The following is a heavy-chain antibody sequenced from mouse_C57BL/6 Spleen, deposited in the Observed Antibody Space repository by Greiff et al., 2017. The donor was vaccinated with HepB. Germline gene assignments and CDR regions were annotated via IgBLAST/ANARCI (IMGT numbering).Heavy chain of an antibody. CDR1: GYTFTSYW. J-gene: IGHJ2*01. D-gene: IGHD4-1*01. CDR3: ARRWEEYFDY. Sequence: VQLQQPGAELVKPGASVKMSCKASGYTFTSYWITWVKQRPGQGLGWIGDIYPGSGSTNYNEKFKGKATLTVDTSSSTAYMQLSSLTSEDSEVYYCARRWEEYFDYWGQGTTLTVSS. V-gene: IGHV1-55*01. CDR2: IYPGSGST.